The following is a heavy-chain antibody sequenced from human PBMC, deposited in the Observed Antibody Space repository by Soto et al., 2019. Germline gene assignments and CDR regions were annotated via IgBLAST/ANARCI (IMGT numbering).Heavy chain of an antibody. J-gene: IGHJ4*02. CDR2: ISYDGSNK. Sequence: GGSLRLSCAASGFTFSSYAMHWVRQAPGKGLEWVAVISYDGSNKYYADSVKGRFTISRDNSKNTLYLQMNSLRAEDTAVYYCARGIIAVAGTSSWGQGTLVTVSS. CDR3: ARGIIAVAGTSS. CDR1: GFTFSSYA. D-gene: IGHD6-19*01. V-gene: IGHV3-30-3*01.